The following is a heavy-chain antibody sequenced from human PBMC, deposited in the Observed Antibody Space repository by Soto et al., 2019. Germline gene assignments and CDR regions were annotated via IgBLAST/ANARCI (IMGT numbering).Heavy chain of an antibody. CDR1: GVTFSSYE. CDR3: ARTAEGYCSSTSCYWSRNNWFDP. CDR2: ISSSGTTI. V-gene: IGHV3-48*03. D-gene: IGHD2-2*01. Sequence: GGSLRLSCAASGVTFSSYEMNWVRQAPGKGLEWVSYISSSGTTIYYADSVTGRFTISRDNAKNSLYLQMNSLRAEDTAVYYCARTAEGYCSSTSCYWSRNNWFDPWGQGTLVTVSS. J-gene: IGHJ5*02.